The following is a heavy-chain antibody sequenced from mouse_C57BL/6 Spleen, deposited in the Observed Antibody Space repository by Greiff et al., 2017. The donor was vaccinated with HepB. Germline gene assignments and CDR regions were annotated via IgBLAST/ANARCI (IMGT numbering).Heavy chain of an antibody. D-gene: IGHD2-12*01. CDR2: IDPSDRYT. V-gene: IGHV1-69*01. CDR3: ARNVTTYYAMDY. J-gene: IGHJ4*01. Sequence: QVQLQQPGAELVMPGASVKLSCKASGYTFTSYWMHWVKQRPGKGLEWIGEIDPSDRYTNYNQKFKGKSTLTVDKSSSTAYMQLSSLTAEDSAVYYCARNVTTYYAMDYWGQGTSVTVSS. CDR1: GYTFTSYW.